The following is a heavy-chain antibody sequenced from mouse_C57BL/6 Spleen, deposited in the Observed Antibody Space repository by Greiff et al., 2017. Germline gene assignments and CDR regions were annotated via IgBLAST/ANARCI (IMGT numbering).Heavy chain of an antibody. V-gene: IGHV1-81*01. D-gene: IGHD3-2*02. Sequence: VQGVESGAELARPGASVKLSCKASGYTFTSYGISWVKQRTGQGLEWIGEIYPRSGNTYYNEKFKGKATLTADKSSSTAYMELRSLTSEDSAVYFCARQDSSGYYYAMDYWGQGTSVTVSS. CDR2: IYPRSGNT. CDR3: ARQDSSGYYYAMDY. J-gene: IGHJ4*01. CDR1: GYTFTSYG.